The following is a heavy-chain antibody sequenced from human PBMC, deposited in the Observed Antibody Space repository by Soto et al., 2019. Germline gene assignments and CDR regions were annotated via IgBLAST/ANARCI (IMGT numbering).Heavy chain of an antibody. J-gene: IGHJ6*02. Sequence: QVQLQESGPGLVKPSQTLSLTCTVSGGSISSGGYYWSWIRQHPGKGLEWIGYIYYSGSTYYNPSLKSRGTISVDTAKNQVSLKLSSVTAADTAVYYCARVFGFGGMDVWGQGTTVTVSS. D-gene: IGHD3-10*01. CDR2: IYYSGST. CDR1: GGSISSGGYY. V-gene: IGHV4-31*03. CDR3: ARVFGFGGMDV.